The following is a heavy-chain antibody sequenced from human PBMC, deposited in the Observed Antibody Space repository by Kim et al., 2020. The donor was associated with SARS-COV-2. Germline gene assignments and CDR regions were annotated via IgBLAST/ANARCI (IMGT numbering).Heavy chain of an antibody. Sequence: SVKVSCKASGSTFTSSVMQWVRQARGQRLEWIGWIVLGSGNTHYAQKFQERVTITRDMSTSTAYMELSRLRSEDTAVYYCATAYCGGDCYSFYYYYGLNVWGQRTTVTVSS. CDR1: GSTFTSSV. D-gene: IGHD2-21*02. CDR3: ATAYCGGDCYSFYYYYGLNV. CDR2: IVLGSGNT. J-gene: IGHJ6*02. V-gene: IGHV1-58*02.